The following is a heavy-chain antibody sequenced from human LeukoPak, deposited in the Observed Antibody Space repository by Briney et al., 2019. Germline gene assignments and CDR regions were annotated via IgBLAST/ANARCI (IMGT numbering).Heavy chain of an antibody. Sequence: GRSLRLSCAASGFTFSIYAMHWVRQAPGKGPEWVAVISYDGSDKYCADSVKGRFTISRDNSKNTLYLQMNSLRTEDTAVYYCASRWFFDLWGRGTLVTVSS. CDR1: GFTFSIYA. CDR3: ASRWFFDL. V-gene: IGHV3-30*04. J-gene: IGHJ2*01. CDR2: ISYDGSDK.